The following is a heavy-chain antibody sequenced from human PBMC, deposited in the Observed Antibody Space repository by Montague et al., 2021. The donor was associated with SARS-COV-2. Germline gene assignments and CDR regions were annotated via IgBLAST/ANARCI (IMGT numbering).Heavy chain of an antibody. V-gene: IGHV4-31*03. Sequence: TLSLTCTVSGGSISSCGYYWSWIRQHPGKGLEWIGYIYYSGSTNYNPSLKSRLTISVDTTKNQFSLKLSSVTAADTAVYYCARGEGVMVYVYGMDVWGQGTTVTVSS. CDR3: ARGEGVMVYVYGMDV. J-gene: IGHJ6*02. D-gene: IGHD2-8*01. CDR1: GGSISSCGYY. CDR2: IYYSGST.